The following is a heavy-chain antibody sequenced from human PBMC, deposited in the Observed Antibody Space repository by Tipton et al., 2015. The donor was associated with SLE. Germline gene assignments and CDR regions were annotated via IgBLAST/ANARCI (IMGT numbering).Heavy chain of an antibody. CDR3: ARRGDGYYDFWSGQRAFDM. D-gene: IGHD3-3*01. CDR2: NYHSGNT. Sequence: TLSLTCTVSGYSISSGYYWGWIRQPPGKGLEWIGSNYHSGNTYCNPSLKSRVTISVDTSKNQFYLKLSSVTAADTAVYYCARRGDGYYDFWSGQRAFDMWGQGTMVTVSS. J-gene: IGHJ3*02. V-gene: IGHV4-38-2*02. CDR1: GYSISSGYY.